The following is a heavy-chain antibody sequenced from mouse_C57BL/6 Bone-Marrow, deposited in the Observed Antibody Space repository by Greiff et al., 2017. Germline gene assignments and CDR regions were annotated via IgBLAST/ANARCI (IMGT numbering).Heavy chain of an antibody. CDR2: IGPGSGST. J-gene: IGHJ3*01. Sequence: QVQLQQSGAELVKPGASVKISCKASGYTFTDYYINWVKQRPGQGLEWIGKIGPGSGSTYYNEKFKGKATLTADKSSSTSYMQLSSLTSEDSAVYYCSRNYGSSSSWFAYWGQGTLVTVSA. CDR1: GYTFTDYY. D-gene: IGHD1-1*01. V-gene: IGHV1-77*01. CDR3: SRNYGSSSSWFAY.